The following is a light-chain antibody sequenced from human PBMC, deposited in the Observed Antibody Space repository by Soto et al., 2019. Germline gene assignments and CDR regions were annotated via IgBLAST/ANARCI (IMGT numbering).Light chain of an antibody. J-gene: IGKJ5*01. CDR2: DAS. Sequence: QSPGALSLSSGERATLSCRASQSVSSYLAWYQQMPGQAPRLLIYDASNRATGIPARFSGSGSGTDFTLTISSLEPEDFAVYYCQQHTNWPPMITFGQGTRLEIK. CDR1: QSVSSY. CDR3: QQHTNWPPMIT. V-gene: IGKV3-11*01.